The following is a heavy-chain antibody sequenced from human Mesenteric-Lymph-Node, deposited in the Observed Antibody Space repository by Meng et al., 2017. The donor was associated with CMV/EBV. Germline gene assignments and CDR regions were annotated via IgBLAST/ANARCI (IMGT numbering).Heavy chain of an antibody. Sequence: ASVKVSCMASGYTFSNYHIHWVRQAPGQGLEWMGIIKPSGGDTAYAQKFQGRVTMTSDTSTSTVYMEVNSLRSDDTAVYYCVRVRAVGWFDPWGQGTLVTVSS. V-gene: IGHV1-46*01. D-gene: IGHD6-19*01. J-gene: IGHJ5*02. CDR1: GYTFSNYH. CDR2: IKPSGGDT. CDR3: VRVRAVGWFDP.